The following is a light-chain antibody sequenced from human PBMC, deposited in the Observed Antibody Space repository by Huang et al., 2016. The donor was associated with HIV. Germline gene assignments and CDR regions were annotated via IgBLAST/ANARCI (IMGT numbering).Light chain of an antibody. Sequence: DIVMTQTPLSSPVTLGQPASISCRSSQSLVHSDGKTYLRWLHQRPGQPPRLLIYQISKRFSGVPDRFSGSGAGTDFTLKISRGEAEDVGVYFCTQTTEFPYTFGQGTKLEIK. J-gene: IGKJ2*01. CDR2: QIS. CDR1: QSLVHSDGKTY. V-gene: IGKV2-24*01. CDR3: TQTTEFPYT.